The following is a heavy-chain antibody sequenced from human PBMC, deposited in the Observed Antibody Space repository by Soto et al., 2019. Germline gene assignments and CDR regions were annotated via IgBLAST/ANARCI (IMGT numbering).Heavy chain of an antibody. Sequence: SETLSLTCAVYGGSFSGYYWTWIRQPPGTGLEWIGEINHSGSTNYNPSLKSRVTISVDTSKNQFSLKLTSVTAADTAVYYCARARNTATHGYYFDYWGQGTLVTVSS. V-gene: IGHV4-34*01. CDR2: INHSGST. CDR1: GGSFSGYY. D-gene: IGHD5-18*01. J-gene: IGHJ4*02. CDR3: ARARNTATHGYYFDY.